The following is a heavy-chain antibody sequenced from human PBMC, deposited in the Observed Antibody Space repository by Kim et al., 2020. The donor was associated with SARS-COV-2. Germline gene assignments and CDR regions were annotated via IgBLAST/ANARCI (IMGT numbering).Heavy chain of an antibody. D-gene: IGHD6-13*01. CDR3: ARDPLGIAAAGTGWFDP. Sequence: PTHRVTISVDTSKNQFSLKLSSVTAADTAVYYCARDPLGIAAAGTGWFDPWGQGTLVTVSS. V-gene: IGHV4-31*02. J-gene: IGHJ5*02.